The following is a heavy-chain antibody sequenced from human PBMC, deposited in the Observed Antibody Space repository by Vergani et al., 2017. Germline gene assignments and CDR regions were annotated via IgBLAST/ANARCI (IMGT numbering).Heavy chain of an antibody. D-gene: IGHD3-10*01. CDR1: GFTFSSYA. Sequence: EVQLVESGGGLVQPGGSLRLSCSASGFTFSSYAMHWVRRAPGKGLEYVSAISSNGGSKYYADSVKGRFTISRDNSKNTLYLQMSSLRAEDTAVYYCVKGGDYYYGMDVWGQGTTVTVSS. V-gene: IGHV3-64D*06. J-gene: IGHJ6*02. CDR2: ISSNGGSK. CDR3: VKGGDYYYGMDV.